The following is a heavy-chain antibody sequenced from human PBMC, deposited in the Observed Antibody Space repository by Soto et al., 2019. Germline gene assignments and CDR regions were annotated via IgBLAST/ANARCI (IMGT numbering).Heavy chain of an antibody. CDR1: GYSFSNYW. D-gene: IGHD1-26*01. Sequence: EVQLVQSGAEVKKPGESLRISCKGTGYSFSNYWIGWVRQMPGKGLEWMAIIYPDDSEIIYTPSFQAQVTISADKSITTAYLQWSSLRASDTAMYYCVDFPRNSPPDYWGQGTLVTVSS. CDR2: IYPDDSEI. J-gene: IGHJ4*02. V-gene: IGHV5-51*03. CDR3: VDFPRNSPPDY.